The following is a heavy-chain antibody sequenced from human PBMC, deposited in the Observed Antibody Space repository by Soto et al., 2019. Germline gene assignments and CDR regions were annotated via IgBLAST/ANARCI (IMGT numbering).Heavy chain of an antibody. CDR1: GGTFSSYA. CDR2: IIPIFGTA. V-gene: IGHV1-69*13. Sequence: SVKVSCKASGGTFSSYAISWVRQAPGQGLEWMGGIIPIFGTANYAQKFQGRVTITADESTSTAYMELSGLRSEDTAVYYCARDRWQGATSAYYYYGIDVWGQGTTVTVSS. D-gene: IGHD5-12*01. CDR3: ARDRWQGATSAYYYYGIDV. J-gene: IGHJ6*02.